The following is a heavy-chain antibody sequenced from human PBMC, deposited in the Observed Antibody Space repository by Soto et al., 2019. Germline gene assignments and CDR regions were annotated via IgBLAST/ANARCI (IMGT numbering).Heavy chain of an antibody. V-gene: IGHV1-8*02. CDR1: GYTFTNND. CDR2: MNPGSGDT. Sequence: ASVKVSCKASGYTFTNNDVSWVRQATGQGLEWMGWMNPGSGDTGYAQKFQGRVTMTRDISIATAYMELNSLTSEDTAMYYCARDAAVPGETDRFDYWGQGTLVTVSS. CDR3: ARDAAVPGETDRFDY. J-gene: IGHJ4*02. D-gene: IGHD6-19*01.